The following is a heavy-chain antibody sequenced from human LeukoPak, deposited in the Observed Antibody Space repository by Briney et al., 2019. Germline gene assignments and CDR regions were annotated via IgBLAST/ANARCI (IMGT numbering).Heavy chain of an antibody. V-gene: IGHV3-21*01. Sequence: GGSLRLSCAASGFTFSSYSMNWVRQAPGKRLEWVSSISSSSSYIYYADSVKGRLTISRDNAKNSLYLQMNSLRAEDTAVYYCARDPLITYYYDSSGNHADWFDPWGQGTLVTVSS. CDR1: GFTFSSYS. CDR2: ISSSSSYI. J-gene: IGHJ5*02. CDR3: ARDPLITYYYDSSGNHADWFDP. D-gene: IGHD3-22*01.